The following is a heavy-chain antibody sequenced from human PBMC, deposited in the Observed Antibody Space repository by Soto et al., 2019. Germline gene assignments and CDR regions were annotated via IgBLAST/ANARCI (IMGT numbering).Heavy chain of an antibody. CDR3: ASVTRTCISTSCYRYYYGMDV. V-gene: IGHV4-59*01. J-gene: IGHJ6*02. D-gene: IGHD2-2*02. CDR2: IYHSGST. Sequence: ETLSLTCSVSGGSTSSYYWSWIRQPPGKGLEWIGYIYHSGSTYYNPSLKSRVTISVDRSKNQFSLKLSSVTAADTAVYYCASVTRTCISTSCYRYYYGMDVWGQGTTVTVSS. CDR1: GGSTSSYY.